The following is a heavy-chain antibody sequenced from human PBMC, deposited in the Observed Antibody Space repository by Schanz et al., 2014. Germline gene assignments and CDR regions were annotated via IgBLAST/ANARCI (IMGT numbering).Heavy chain of an antibody. CDR3: ARVRRRIATPSTPSFRNYYYYAMDV. J-gene: IGHJ6*02. Sequence: EGQLAESGGGLVQPGGSLGLSCVVSGFTVSSDHMSWVRQAPGKGLEWLSYIATSSSTRHYADSVKGRVTISRDNAKNTLYLQMNSLRAEDTAVYYCARVRRRIATPSTPSFRNYYYYAMDVWGQGTTVTVSS. CDR1: GFTVSSDH. CDR2: IATSSSTR. D-gene: IGHD6-13*01. V-gene: IGHV3-48*01.